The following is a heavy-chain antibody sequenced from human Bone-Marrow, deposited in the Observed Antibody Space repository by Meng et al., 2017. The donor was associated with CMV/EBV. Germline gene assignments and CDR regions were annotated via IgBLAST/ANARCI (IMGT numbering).Heavy chain of an antibody. V-gene: IGHV3-21*01. J-gene: IGHJ4*02. CDR3: ARVQTTVVTPPIPFGY. Sequence: GESLKISCAASGFTFSSYSMNWVRQAPGKGLEWVSSISSSSSYIYYADSVKGRFTISRDNAKNSLYLQMNSLRAEDTAVYYCARVQTTVVTPPIPFGYWGRGTLVTVSS. CDR1: GFTFSSYS. D-gene: IGHD4-23*01. CDR2: ISSSSSYI.